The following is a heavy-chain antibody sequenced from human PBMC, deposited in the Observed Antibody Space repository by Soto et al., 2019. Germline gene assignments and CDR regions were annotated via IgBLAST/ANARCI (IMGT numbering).Heavy chain of an antibody. Sequence: QVQLQQWGAGLLKPSETLSLTCAVYGGSFSDYYWSWIRQAPGKGLEWIGEINHSGRTKYNPSLNTRLTILIATSKTQFSLKLSSVTVADTAVYYSARGRRSHITIFETVVREYIWFAPWGQGPLVTVPS. D-gene: IGHD3-3*01. J-gene: IGHJ5*02. CDR3: ARGRRSHITIFETVVREYIWFAP. CDR1: GGSFSDYY. CDR2: INHSGRT. V-gene: IGHV4-34*01.